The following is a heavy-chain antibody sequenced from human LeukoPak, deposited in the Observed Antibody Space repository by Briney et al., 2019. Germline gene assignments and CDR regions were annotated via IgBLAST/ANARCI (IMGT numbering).Heavy chain of an antibody. CDR1: GGTFSSYA. CDR3: ARVYSTSYYAIDY. CDR2: IIPIFGTA. J-gene: IGHJ4*02. D-gene: IGHD2-2*01. V-gene: IGHV1-69*13. Sequence: SVKVSCKASGGTFSSYAISWVRQAPGQGLEWMGGIIPIFGTANYAQKFQGRVTITADESTSTAYMELSSLRAEDTAVYYCARVYSTSYYAIDYWGQGTLVTVSS.